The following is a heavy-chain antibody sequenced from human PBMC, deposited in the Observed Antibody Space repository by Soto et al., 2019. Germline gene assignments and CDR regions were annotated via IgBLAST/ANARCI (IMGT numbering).Heavy chain of an antibody. CDR2: IYYSGST. V-gene: IGHV4-31*03. J-gene: IGHJ3*02. CDR3: ASSARNYDYIWGSYRPDDFDI. Sequence: SETLSLTCTVSGGSISSGGYYWSWIRQHPGKGLEWIGYIYYSGSTYYNPSLKSRVTISVDTSKNQFSLKLSSVTAADTAVYYCASSARNYDYIWGSYRPDDFDIWGQGTMVNVS. CDR1: GGSISSGGYY. D-gene: IGHD3-16*02.